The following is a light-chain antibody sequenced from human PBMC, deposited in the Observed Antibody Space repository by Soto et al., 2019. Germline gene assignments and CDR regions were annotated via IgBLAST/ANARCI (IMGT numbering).Light chain of an antibody. CDR1: QSVSTS. Sequence: EIVLTQSPATLSLSPGERATLSCRASQSVSTSLAWYQQKPGQAPRLLIYDASNRATGIPARFRGSGSGTDFTLTISSLEPEDFAVYYCQQRSNWPPEYSFGQGTKLEIK. CDR2: DAS. J-gene: IGKJ2*03. V-gene: IGKV3-11*01. CDR3: QQRSNWPPEYS.